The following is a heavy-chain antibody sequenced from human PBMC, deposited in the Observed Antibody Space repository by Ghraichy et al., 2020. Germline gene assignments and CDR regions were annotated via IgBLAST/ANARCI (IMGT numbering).Heavy chain of an antibody. J-gene: IGHJ4*02. D-gene: IGHD6-19*01. V-gene: IGHV4-39*01. CDR1: GGSISSNFYY. CDR2: IFYSGST. CDR3: VRLQIGSVADY. Sequence: SETLSLTCSVSGGSISSNFYYWGWIRQPPGKGLEWIGTIFYSGSTYYNPSLKSRVTISVDTSRNHLSLKLSSVTAADTAVYYCVRLQIGSVADYWGQGTLVTVSS.